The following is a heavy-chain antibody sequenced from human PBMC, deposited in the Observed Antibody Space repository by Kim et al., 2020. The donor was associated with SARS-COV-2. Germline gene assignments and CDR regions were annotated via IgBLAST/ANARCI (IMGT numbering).Heavy chain of an antibody. Sequence: GGSLRLSCAASGFIFNSYSMNWVRQAPGKGLEWISYISSSSTAMYYADSVKGRFTISRDNAKNSLFLQMTSLRDEDTAVYYCARGGYSYEGRDWGQGTLVSVSS. V-gene: IGHV3-48*02. CDR1: GFIFNSYS. CDR2: ISSSSTAM. D-gene: IGHD5-12*01. CDR3: ARGGYSYEGRD. J-gene: IGHJ4*01.